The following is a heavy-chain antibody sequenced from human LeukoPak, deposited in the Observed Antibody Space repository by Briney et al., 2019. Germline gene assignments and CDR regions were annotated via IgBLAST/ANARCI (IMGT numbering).Heavy chain of an antibody. CDR1: GFTFSRYA. Sequence: GGSLRLSCSASGFTFSRYAMHWVRQAPGKGLEWVSIIYSGGSTYYADSVKGRFTLSRDNSKNTLYLQMNSLRAEDTAVYYCARGSGDGYRLDQWGQGTLVSVSS. D-gene: IGHD5-24*01. J-gene: IGHJ5*02. CDR2: IYSGGST. V-gene: IGHV3-53*01. CDR3: ARGSGDGYRLDQ.